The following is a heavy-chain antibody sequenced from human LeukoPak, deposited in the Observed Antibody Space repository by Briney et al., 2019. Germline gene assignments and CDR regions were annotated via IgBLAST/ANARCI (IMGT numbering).Heavy chain of an antibody. CDR3: ARDLTTAINFFDY. Sequence: SETPSLTCTVSGYSITSVYYWGWIRQPPGKGLEWIGSTHHSGGTSYNPSLKSRVTISVDTSKNQFSLRLSSVTAADTAVYYCARDLTTAINFFDYWGQGNLVTVSS. V-gene: IGHV4-38-2*02. CDR2: THHSGGT. CDR1: GYSITSVYY. D-gene: IGHD3-22*01. J-gene: IGHJ4*02.